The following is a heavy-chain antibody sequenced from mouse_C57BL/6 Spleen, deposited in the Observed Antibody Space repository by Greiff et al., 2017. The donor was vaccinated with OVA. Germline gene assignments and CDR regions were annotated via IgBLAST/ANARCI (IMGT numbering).Heavy chain of an antibody. Sequence: QVQLKESGPGLVAPSQSLSITCTVSGFSFTSYGVHWVRQPPGKGLEWLVVIWSDGSTTYNSALKSRLSISKDNSKSQVFLKRNSLQTDDTAMYYCARHGRVYYAMDDWGQGTSVTVSS. J-gene: IGHJ4*01. V-gene: IGHV2-6-1*01. CDR1: GFSFTSYG. CDR2: IWSDGST. CDR3: ARHGRVYYAMDD.